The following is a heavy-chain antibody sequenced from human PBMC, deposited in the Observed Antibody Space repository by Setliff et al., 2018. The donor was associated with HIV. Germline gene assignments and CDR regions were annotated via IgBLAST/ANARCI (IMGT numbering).Heavy chain of an antibody. J-gene: IGHJ4*02. Sequence: GGSLRLSCAASGFTFSSHWMTWVRQAPGKGLEWVANINQDGGVTYYVESMKGRFTISRDNAKNSVYLQMNSLRAEDTAVYYCARDGGRYGTFDYWGQGTPVTVSS. V-gene: IGHV3-7*01. CDR1: GFTFSSHW. CDR3: ARDGGRYGTFDY. CDR2: INQDGGVT. D-gene: IGHD5-18*01.